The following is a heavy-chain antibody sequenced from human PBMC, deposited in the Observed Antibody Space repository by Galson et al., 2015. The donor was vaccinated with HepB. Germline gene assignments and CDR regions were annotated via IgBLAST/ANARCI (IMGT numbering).Heavy chain of an antibody. D-gene: IGHD5-24*01. V-gene: IGHV3-43*01. CDR3: AKAGGWLGGYKPYGMDI. CDR2: ITWDGDVT. CDR1: GFTFHDFT. Sequence: SLRLSCAASGFTFHDFTMHWVRQRPGKSLEWVSLITWDGDVTYYANSVKGRFTISRDNKRDSLFLQMNSLRSGDTALYYCAKAGGWLGGYKPYGMDIWGQGTTVTVSS. J-gene: IGHJ6*02.